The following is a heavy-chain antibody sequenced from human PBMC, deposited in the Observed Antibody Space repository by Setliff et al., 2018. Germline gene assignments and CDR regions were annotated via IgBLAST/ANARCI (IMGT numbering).Heavy chain of an antibody. V-gene: IGHV3-11*01. CDR1: GFTFSDYY. D-gene: IGHD6-19*01. J-gene: IGHJ5*02. CDR2: ISSSGSTI. CDR3: ATISGWLNWFDP. Sequence: GGSLRLSCAASGFTFSDYYMSWIRQAPGKGLEWVSYISSSGSTIYYADSVKGRFTISRDNVKNSLYLQMNSLRAEDTAVYFCATISGWLNWFDPWGQGTLVTVSS.